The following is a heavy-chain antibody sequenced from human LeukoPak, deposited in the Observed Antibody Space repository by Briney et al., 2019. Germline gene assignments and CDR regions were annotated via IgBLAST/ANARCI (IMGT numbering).Heavy chain of an antibody. V-gene: IGHV1-18*01. D-gene: IGHD2-15*01. CDR1: GYTFTRYG. CDR3: ARDLGSTPFDY. Sequence: ASVKVSCKASGYTFTRYGTSWVRQAPGRGLDWMGWISAYNGNTNYAQKLQGRVTMTTDTSTSTAYMELRSLRSDDTAVYYCARDLGSTPFDYWGQGTLVTVSS. CDR2: ISAYNGNT. J-gene: IGHJ4*02.